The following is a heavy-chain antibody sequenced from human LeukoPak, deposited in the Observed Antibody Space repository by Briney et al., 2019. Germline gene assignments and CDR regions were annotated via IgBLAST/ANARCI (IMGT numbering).Heavy chain of an antibody. Sequence: SQTPSLTCALSGDSVSSNSAGWNWIRQSPSRGLEWLGRTYYRSKWYNDYAVSVKSRITINPDTSKNQFSLQLSSVTPEDTAVYYCAWEFDAFNIWGQGTMVTVSS. CDR2: TYYRSKWYN. CDR1: GDSVSSNSAG. V-gene: IGHV6-1*01. J-gene: IGHJ3*02. CDR3: AWEFDAFNI. D-gene: IGHD1-26*01.